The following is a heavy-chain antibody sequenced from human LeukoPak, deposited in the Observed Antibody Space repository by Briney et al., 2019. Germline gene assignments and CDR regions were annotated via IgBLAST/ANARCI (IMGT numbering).Heavy chain of an antibody. Sequence: ASVKVSCKASGYTFTGYYMHWVRQAPGQGLEWMGWISAYNGNTNYAQKLQGRVTMTTDTSTSTAYMELRSLRSDDTAVYYCARDPLRAYYDILTGTQGNYFDYWGQGTLVTVSS. D-gene: IGHD3-9*01. CDR1: GYTFTGYY. CDR3: ARDPLRAYYDILTGTQGNYFDY. V-gene: IGHV1-18*04. J-gene: IGHJ4*02. CDR2: ISAYNGNT.